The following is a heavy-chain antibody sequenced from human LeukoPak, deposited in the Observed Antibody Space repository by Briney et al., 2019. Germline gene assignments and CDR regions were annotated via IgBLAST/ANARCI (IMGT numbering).Heavy chain of an antibody. V-gene: IGHV1-2*02. CDR3: ASLSRYYDSSGSLDY. J-gene: IGHJ4*02. D-gene: IGHD3-22*01. CDR1: GYTFTGYY. CDR2: INPNSGGT. Sequence: ASVKVSCKASGYTFTGYYTHWVRQAPGQGLEWMGWINPNSGGTNYAQKFQGRVTMTRDTSISTAYMELSRLRSDDTAVYYCASLSRYYDSSGSLDYWGQGTLVTVSS.